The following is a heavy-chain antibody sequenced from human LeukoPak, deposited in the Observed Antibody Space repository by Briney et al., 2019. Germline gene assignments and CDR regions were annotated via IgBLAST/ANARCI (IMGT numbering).Heavy chain of an antibody. CDR3: ARHLNNGFDI. Sequence: NPSETLSLTCTVSGGSISSYYWSWIRQPPGKGLEWIGYIYYSGSTNYNPSLKSRVTISVDTSKNQFSLKLSSVPAADTAIYYCARHLNNGFDIWGRGTMVTVSS. J-gene: IGHJ3*02. V-gene: IGHV4-59*08. CDR2: IYYSGST. CDR1: GGSISSYY. D-gene: IGHD2-8*01.